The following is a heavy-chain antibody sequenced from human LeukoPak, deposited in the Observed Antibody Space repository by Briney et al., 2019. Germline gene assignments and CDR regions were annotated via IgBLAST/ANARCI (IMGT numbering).Heavy chain of an antibody. V-gene: IGHV4-30-4*01. CDR2: ISYSGST. CDR1: GGSISSSSYY. CDR3: ARLFGDDILTGYYDY. Sequence: PSETLSLTCTVSGGSISSSSYYWSWIRQPPGKGLEWIGYISYSGSTYYNPSLKSRVAISVDSSKNQFSLKLRSVTAADTAVYYCARLFGDDILTGYYDYWGQGTLVTVSS. J-gene: IGHJ4*02. D-gene: IGHD3-9*01.